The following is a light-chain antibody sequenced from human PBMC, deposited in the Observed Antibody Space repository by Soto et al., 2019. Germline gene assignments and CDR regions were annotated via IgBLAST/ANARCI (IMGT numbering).Light chain of an antibody. CDR1: QTVSSSY. V-gene: IGKV3-15*01. J-gene: IGKJ2*01. CDR3: QQFNNWPHT. Sequence: EIVSTQSPGTLSLSPGERATLYCRASQTVSSSYLAWYQQKPGQAPRLLMYGASSRATGIPARFSGSGSGTEYTLTISNLQAEDFAVYYCQQFNNWPHTFGQGTKVDIK. CDR2: GAS.